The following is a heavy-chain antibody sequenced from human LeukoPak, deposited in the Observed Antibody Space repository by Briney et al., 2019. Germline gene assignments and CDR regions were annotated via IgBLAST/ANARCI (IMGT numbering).Heavy chain of an antibody. D-gene: IGHD3-3*01. J-gene: IGHJ6*02. CDR3: ARWEETITIFGVVITRGPYYYGMDV. Sequence: ASVKVFCKASGYTFTGYYMHWVRQAPGQGLEWMGRINPNSGGTNYAQKFQGRVTMTRDTSISTAYMELSRLRSDDTAVYYCARWEETITIFGVVITRGPYYYGMDVWGQGTTVTVSS. V-gene: IGHV1-2*06. CDR1: GYTFTGYY. CDR2: INPNSGGT.